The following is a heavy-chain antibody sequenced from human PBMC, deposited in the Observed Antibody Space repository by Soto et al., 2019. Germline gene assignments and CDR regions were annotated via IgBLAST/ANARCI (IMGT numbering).Heavy chain of an antibody. J-gene: IGHJ4*02. CDR2: ITWNSRVL. CDR1: GLNFDDFA. Sequence: GGSLRLSCVGTGLNFDDFAMHWVRQAPGKGLEWVSGITWNSRVLAYADSVKGRFTISRDNARNSLYLQMNSLRAEDTAVYYCAKGGRGGDPLGYWGQGTLVTVSS. D-gene: IGHD4-17*01. V-gene: IGHV3-9*01. CDR3: AKGGRGGDPLGY.